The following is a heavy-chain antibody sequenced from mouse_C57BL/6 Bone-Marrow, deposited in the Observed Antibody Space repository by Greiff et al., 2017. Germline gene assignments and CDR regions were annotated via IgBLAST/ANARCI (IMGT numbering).Heavy chain of an antibody. CDR2: IRLKADNYAT. CDR1: GFTFSNYW. D-gene: IGHD4-1*02. CDR3: TGSTGTWKGYYFDY. J-gene: IGHJ2*01. Sequence: EVKVEESGGGLVQPGGSMKLSCVASGFTFSNYWMNWVRQSPEKGLEWVAQIRLKADNYATHYAESVKGRFTISRDDSKSSVYLQMNNLRAEDTGIYYCTGSTGTWKGYYFDYWGQGTTLTVSS. V-gene: IGHV6-3*01.